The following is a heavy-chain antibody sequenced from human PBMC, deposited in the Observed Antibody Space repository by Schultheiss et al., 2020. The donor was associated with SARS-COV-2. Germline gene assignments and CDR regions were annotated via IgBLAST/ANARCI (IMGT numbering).Heavy chain of an antibody. CDR1: GGSISSGGYS. D-gene: IGHD3-10*01. J-gene: IGHJ3*02. CDR3: AKGVYYYGSGRGDAFDI. CDR2: IYYSGST. V-gene: IGHV4-61*08. Sequence: SETLSLTCTVSGGSISSGGYSWSWIRQPPGKGLEWIGYIYYSGSTYYNPSLKSRVTMSVDTSKNQFSLKLSSVTAADTAVYYCAKGVYYYGSGRGDAFDIWGQGTMVTVSS.